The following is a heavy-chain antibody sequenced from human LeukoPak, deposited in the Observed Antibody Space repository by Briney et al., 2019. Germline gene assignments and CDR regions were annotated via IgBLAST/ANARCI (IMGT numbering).Heavy chain of an antibody. V-gene: IGHV3-21*01. CDR3: ARDLFDYMDV. D-gene: IGHD2-21*01. Sequence: GGSLRLSCAASGFTFSSYSMNWVRQAPGKGLEWVSSISFSSSYIYYADSVKGRFTISRDNAKSSLYLQMNSLRAEDTAVYYCARDLFDYMDVWGKGTTVTVSS. J-gene: IGHJ6*03. CDR2: ISFSSSYI. CDR1: GFTFSSYS.